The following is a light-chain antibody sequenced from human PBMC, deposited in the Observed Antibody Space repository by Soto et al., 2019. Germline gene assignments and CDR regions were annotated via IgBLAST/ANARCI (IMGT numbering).Light chain of an antibody. CDR3: LPLNSYSIT. Sequence: DIQMTQSPSTLSASVGDRVTTTCRANQSVSRWLAWYQQKPGKAPKLLIYKASNLESGVPSRFSGSGSGTDFTLNSVGLQKEEFVTYSCLPLNSYSITQGQGTRREIK. CDR2: KAS. CDR1: QSVSRW. V-gene: IGKV1-5*03. J-gene: IGKJ5*01.